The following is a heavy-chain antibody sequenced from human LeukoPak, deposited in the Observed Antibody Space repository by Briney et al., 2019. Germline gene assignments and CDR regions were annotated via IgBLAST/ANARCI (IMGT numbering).Heavy chain of an antibody. CDR3: TRDGKYSYGPSFDY. J-gene: IGHJ4*02. V-gene: IGHV3-49*03. Sequence: GGSLRLSCTASGFTFGDYAMSWFRQAPGKGLEWVGFIRSKAYGGTTEYAASVKGRFTISRDDSKSIAYLQMNSLKTGDTAVYYCTRDGKYSYGPSFDYWGQGTLVTVSS. D-gene: IGHD5-18*01. CDR2: IRSKAYGGTT. CDR1: GFTFGDYA.